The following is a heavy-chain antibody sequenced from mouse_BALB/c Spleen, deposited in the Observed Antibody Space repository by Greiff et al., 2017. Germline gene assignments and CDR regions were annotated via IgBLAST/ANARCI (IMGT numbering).Heavy chain of an antibody. CDR3: ALITTVVEDY. CDR1: GYAFTNYL. Sequence: VKLMESGAELVRPGTSVKVSCKASGYAFTNYLIEWVKQRPGQGLEWIGVINPGSGGTNYNEKFKGKATLTADKSSSTAYMQLSSLTSDDSAVYFCALITTVVEDYWGQGTTLTVSA. J-gene: IGHJ2*01. D-gene: IGHD1-1*01. V-gene: IGHV1-54*01. CDR2: INPGSGGT.